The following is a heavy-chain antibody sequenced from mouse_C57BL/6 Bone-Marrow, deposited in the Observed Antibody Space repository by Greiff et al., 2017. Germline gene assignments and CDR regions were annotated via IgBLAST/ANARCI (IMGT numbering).Heavy chain of an antibody. D-gene: IGHD2-12*01. Sequence: EVKLMESGGGLVQSGRSLRLSCATSGFTFSDFYMEWVRQAPGKGLEWIAASRNKANDYTTEYSASVKGRFIVSRDTSQSILYLQMNALRAEDTAIYYCARDALYPGWFAYWGQGTLVTGSA. V-gene: IGHV7-1*01. J-gene: IGHJ3*01. CDR2: SRNKANDYTT. CDR3: ARDALYPGWFAY. CDR1: GFTFSDFY.